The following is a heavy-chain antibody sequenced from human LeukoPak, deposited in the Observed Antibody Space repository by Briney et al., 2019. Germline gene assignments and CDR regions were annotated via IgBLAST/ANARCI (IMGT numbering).Heavy chain of an antibody. V-gene: IGHV3-23*01. CDR1: GFTFDTYA. CDR3: ARTPAYCGGDCYSTFDY. D-gene: IGHD2-21*02. CDR2: FTVGGGTT. J-gene: IGHJ4*02. Sequence: GGSLRLSCAASGFTFDTYAMSWVRQAPGKGLVWVSAFTVGGGTTFYADSVKGRFTISRDNSKSMLYLQMNSLRAEDTAVYYCARTPAYCGGDCYSTFDYWGQGTLVTVSS.